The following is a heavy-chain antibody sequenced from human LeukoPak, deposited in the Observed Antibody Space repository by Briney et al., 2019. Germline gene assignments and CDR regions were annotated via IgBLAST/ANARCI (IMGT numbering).Heavy chain of an antibody. CDR2: ISGSDGTT. V-gene: IGHV3-23*01. J-gene: IGHJ4*02. CDR1: GFTFSSYA. D-gene: IGHD1-1*01. Sequence: GGSQRLSCAASGFTFSSYAMSWVRQAPGKGPEWVSSISGSDGTTYYADSVKGRFTISRDNSKYTLSLQMNSLRAEDTAVYYCAKVDNWKYGHHDFWGQGTLVTVSS. CDR3: AKVDNWKYGHHDF.